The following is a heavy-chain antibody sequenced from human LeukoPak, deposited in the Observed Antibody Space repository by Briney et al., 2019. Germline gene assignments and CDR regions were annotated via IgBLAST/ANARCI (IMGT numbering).Heavy chain of an antibody. J-gene: IGHJ1*01. CDR3: ARRRYYDSTGYLD. CDR2: IYYSGST. CDR1: GGSISSSSYY. V-gene: IGHV4-39*01. D-gene: IGHD3-22*01. Sequence: SETLSLTCTVSGGSISSSSYYWGWIRQPPGKGLEWIGSIYYSGSTYYNPSLKSRVTISVDTSKNQFSLKLSSVTAADTGVYYCARRRYYDSTGYLDWGQGTLVSVST.